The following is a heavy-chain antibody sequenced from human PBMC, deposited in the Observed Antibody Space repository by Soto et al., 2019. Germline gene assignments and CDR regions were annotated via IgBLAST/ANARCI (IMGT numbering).Heavy chain of an antibody. J-gene: IGHJ6*02. D-gene: IGHD3-3*01. Sequence: PSETLSLTCAVYGGSFSGYYWSWIRQPPGKGLEWIGEINHSGSTNYNPSLKSRVTISVDTSKNQFSLKLSSVTAADTAVYYCARGGTYYDFWRYYYYHGMDVWGQGTTVTVS. CDR1: GGSFSGYY. CDR2: INHSGST. CDR3: ARGGTYYDFWRYYYYHGMDV. V-gene: IGHV4-34*01.